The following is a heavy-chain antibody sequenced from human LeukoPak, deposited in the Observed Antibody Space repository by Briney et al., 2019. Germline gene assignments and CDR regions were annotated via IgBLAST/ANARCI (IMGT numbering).Heavy chain of an antibody. CDR1: GFTVSSNY. Sequence: AGGSLRLSCAASGFTVSSNYMSWVRQAPGKGLDWVSVIYSGGSTYYADSVKGRFTISRDNSKNTLYLQMNSLRAEDTAVYYCARDRSGSSGWYDAFDIWGQGTMVTVSS. CDR3: ARDRSGSSGWYDAFDI. D-gene: IGHD6-19*01. V-gene: IGHV3-53*01. CDR2: IYSGGST. J-gene: IGHJ3*02.